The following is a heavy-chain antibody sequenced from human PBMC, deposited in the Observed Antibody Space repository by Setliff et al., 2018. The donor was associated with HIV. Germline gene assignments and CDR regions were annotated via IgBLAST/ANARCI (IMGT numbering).Heavy chain of an antibody. CDR1: GYSISSGYY. J-gene: IGHJ4*02. D-gene: IGHD6-19*01. CDR2: IYQSGST. V-gene: IGHV4-38-2*01. CDR3: ARHRAVAGANYVDF. Sequence: SETLSLTCAVSGYSISSGYYWGWIRQPPGKGLEWIGCIYQSGSTYYNVSLKSRVIISVDTSKNQFSLKLNSVTAADTAIYYCARHRAVAGANYVDFWGQGTLVTVSS.